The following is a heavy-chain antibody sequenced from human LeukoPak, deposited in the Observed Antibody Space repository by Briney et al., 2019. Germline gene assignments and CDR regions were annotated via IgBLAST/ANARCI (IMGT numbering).Heavy chain of an antibody. V-gene: IGHV1-2*02. CDR3: ARDQRYYYDSSGYYY. CDR2: INPNSGGT. Sequence: ASVKVSCKASGYPFTGSYMHWVRQAPGQGLEWMGWINPNSGGTNYAQKLQGRVTMTTDTSTSTAYMELRSLRSDDTAVYYCARDQRYYYDSSGYYYWGQGTLVTVSS. J-gene: IGHJ4*02. D-gene: IGHD3-22*01. CDR1: GYPFTGSY.